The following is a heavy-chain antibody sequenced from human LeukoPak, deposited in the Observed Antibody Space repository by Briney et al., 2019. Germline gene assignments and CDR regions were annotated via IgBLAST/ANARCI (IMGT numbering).Heavy chain of an antibody. CDR1: GFSISHYY. Sequence: GGSLRLSCAASGFSISHYYITWVRQTPGKGLDWVSVIYTGGGTNYGDSVKGRFTISRDNSKNTLYLQMNSLRADDTAIYYCARGQAYCGADCYSDWGQGTLVTVSS. CDR3: ARGQAYCGADCYSD. V-gene: IGHV3-66*01. CDR2: IYTGGGT. J-gene: IGHJ4*02. D-gene: IGHD2-21*02.